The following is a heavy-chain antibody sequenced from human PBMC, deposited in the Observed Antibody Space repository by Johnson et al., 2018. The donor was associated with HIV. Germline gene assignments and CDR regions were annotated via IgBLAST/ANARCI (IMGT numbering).Heavy chain of an antibody. V-gene: IGHV3-53*01. CDR2: IYSGGST. Sequence: VQLVESGGGLIQPGGSLRLSCAASGFTVSSNYMSWVRQAPGKGLGWVSVIYSGGSTYYADSVKDRFTISRDNSKNTVYLQMNSLRAEDTAVYYCAREMAWEDAFDIWGQGTMVTVSS. CDR3: AREMAWEDAFDI. D-gene: IGHD5-24*01. CDR1: GFTVSSNY. J-gene: IGHJ3*02.